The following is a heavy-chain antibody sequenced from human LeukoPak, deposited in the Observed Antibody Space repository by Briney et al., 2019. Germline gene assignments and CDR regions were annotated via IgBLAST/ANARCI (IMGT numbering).Heavy chain of an antibody. D-gene: IGHD6-13*01. Sequence: GGSLRLSCAASGFTFSSYGMHWVRQAPGKGLEWVAVIWYDGSNKYYEDSVKGRFTISRDNSKNTLYLQMNSLRAEDTAVYYCARAEGIAASGDWGLGTLVTVSS. CDR2: IWYDGSNK. CDR3: ARAEGIAASGD. V-gene: IGHV3-33*01. J-gene: IGHJ4*02. CDR1: GFTFSSYG.